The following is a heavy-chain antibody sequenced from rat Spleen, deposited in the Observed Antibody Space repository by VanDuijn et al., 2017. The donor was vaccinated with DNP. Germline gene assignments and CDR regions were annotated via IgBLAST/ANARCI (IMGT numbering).Heavy chain of an antibody. CDR1: GFTFSNYG. J-gene: IGHJ2*01. V-gene: IGHV5S13*01. Sequence: EVQLVESGGGLVQPGRSLKLSCAASGFTFSNYGMAWVRQAPTKGLEWVASIGVGGDKTYYRDSVKGRFTISRDNAKSSLYLQMNSLKSEDTATYYCTRGVYYGSSWAFDYWGHGVMVTVSS. D-gene: IGHD1-6*01. CDR3: TRGVYYGSSWAFDY. CDR2: IGVGGDKT.